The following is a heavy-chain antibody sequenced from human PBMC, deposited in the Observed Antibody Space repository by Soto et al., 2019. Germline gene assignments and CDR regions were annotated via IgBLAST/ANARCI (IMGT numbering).Heavy chain of an antibody. CDR1: GCTFSSYA. CDR3: AKDPYYDSSGRYNWFEP. D-gene: IGHD3-22*01. V-gene: IGHV3-23*01. CDR2: ISGSGGST. Sequence: GGSLRLSCAASGCTFSSYAMSWVRQSPGKGLEWVSAISGSGGSTYYADSVKGRFTISRDNSKNTLYLQMNSLRAEDTAVYYCAKDPYYDSSGRYNWFEPWGQGTLVTVSS. J-gene: IGHJ5*02.